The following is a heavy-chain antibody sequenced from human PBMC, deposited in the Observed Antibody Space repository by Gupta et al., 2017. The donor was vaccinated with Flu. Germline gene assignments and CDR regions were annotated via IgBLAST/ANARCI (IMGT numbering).Heavy chain of an antibody. D-gene: IGHD6-19*01. CDR2: INPNSGGT. CDR1: GYTFTDYY. CDR3: GRDLNRLAVASNDF. J-gene: IGHJ4*02. Sequence: QVQLVQSGAQVKKPGASVKVSCKASGYTFTDYYLHWMRQAPGQGLEWVGWINPNSGGTNYAQKFQGRVTMTRDTSISTAFMELSSLTSDDTAVYFCGRDLNRLAVASNDFWGQGTLVTVSS. V-gene: IGHV1-2*02.